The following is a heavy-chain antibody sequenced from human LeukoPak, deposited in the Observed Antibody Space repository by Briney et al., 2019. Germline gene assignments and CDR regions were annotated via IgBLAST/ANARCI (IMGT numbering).Heavy chain of an antibody. Sequence: GGSLRLSCAASGFTFSSYGMNWVRQAPGKGLEWVSAISGSGGYTYYADSVKGRFTISRDNAKNSLYLQMNSLRAEDTAVYYCARDGGIAVADAYCFDYWGQGTLVTVSS. D-gene: IGHD6-19*01. J-gene: IGHJ4*02. CDR2: ISGSGGYT. CDR1: GFTFSSYG. CDR3: ARDGGIAVADAYCFDY. V-gene: IGHV3-23*01.